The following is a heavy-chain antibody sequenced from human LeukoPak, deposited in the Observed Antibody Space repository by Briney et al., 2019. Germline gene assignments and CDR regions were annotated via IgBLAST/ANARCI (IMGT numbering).Heavy chain of an antibody. D-gene: IGHD3-22*01. J-gene: IGHJ4*02. CDR2: IKQDGSEK. Sequence: PGGSLRLSCAASGFTFSSYWMSWVRQAPGKGLEWVANIKQDGSEKYYVDSVKGRFTIPRDNAKNSLYLQMNSLRAEDTAVYYCARDRHYYDSSGYLGYWGQGTLVTVSS. CDR1: GFTFSSYW. CDR3: ARDRHYYDSSGYLGY. V-gene: IGHV3-7*05.